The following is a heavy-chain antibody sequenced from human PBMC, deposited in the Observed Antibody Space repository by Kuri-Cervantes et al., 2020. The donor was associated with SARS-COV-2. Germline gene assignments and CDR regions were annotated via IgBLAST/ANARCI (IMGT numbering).Heavy chain of an antibody. CDR3: VRSDWSERF. D-gene: IGHD1-1*01. Sequence: GESLKISCAASGFTFSSYGMHWVRQAPGKGPEWVAVIWCDGSNKYYADSVKGRFTISRDNARNIVLLQMNNLRVEDTAVYYCVRSDWSERFWGLGTLVTVSS. CDR2: IWCDGSNK. CDR1: GFTFSSYG. V-gene: IGHV3-33*03. J-gene: IGHJ4*02.